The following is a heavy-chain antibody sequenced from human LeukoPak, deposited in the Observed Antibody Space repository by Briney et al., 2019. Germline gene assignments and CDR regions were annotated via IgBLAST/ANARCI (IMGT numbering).Heavy chain of an antibody. CDR2: INTNTGNP. Sequence: ASVKVSCKTSVYTFTSYAMNWVRQAPGQGLEWMGWINTNTGNPTYAQGFTGRFVFSLDTSVSTAYLQISSLKAEDTAVYYCARGDSSWPDYYYYYMDVWGKGTTVTVSS. J-gene: IGHJ6*03. CDR1: VYTFTSYA. V-gene: IGHV7-4-1*02. CDR3: ARGDSSWPDYYYYYMDV. D-gene: IGHD6-13*01.